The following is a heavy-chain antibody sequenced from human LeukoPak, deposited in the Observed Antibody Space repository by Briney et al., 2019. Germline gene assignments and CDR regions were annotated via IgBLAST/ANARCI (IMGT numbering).Heavy chain of an antibody. CDR2: IYSDGSS. D-gene: IGHD3-22*01. Sequence: GGSLRLSCAASGFTVSSNYMSWVRQAPGKGLEWVSIIYSDGSSYYADSVRGRFSISRDNSKNTLYLQMNSLRVEDTAVYYCARVPLYDSSGYSLDYWGQGTLVTVPS. CDR3: ARVPLYDSSGYSLDY. J-gene: IGHJ4*02. CDR1: GFTVSSNY. V-gene: IGHV3-53*01.